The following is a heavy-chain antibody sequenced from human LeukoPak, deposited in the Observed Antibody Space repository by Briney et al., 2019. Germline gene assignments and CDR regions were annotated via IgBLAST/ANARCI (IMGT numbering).Heavy chain of an antibody. D-gene: IGHD2-15*01. CDR2: IIPIFGTA. Sequence: SVKVSCKASGGTFSSYAISWVRQAPGQGLEWMGGIIPIFGTANYAQKFQGRVTITADESTSTAYMELSSLRSEDTAVYYCASCSGGSCYPMGIGYWGQGTLVAVSS. CDR3: ASCSGGSCYPMGIGY. CDR1: GGTFSSYA. V-gene: IGHV1-69*13. J-gene: IGHJ4*02.